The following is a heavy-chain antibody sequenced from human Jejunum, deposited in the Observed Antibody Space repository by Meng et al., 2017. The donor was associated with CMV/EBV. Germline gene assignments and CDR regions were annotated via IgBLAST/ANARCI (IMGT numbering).Heavy chain of an antibody. Sequence: RLSCAAAGFTFSSDWMHWVRQDPGKGLVWVSRINSDGSTFYADSVKGRFTISRDNAKNTLYLQMNSLRAEDTGVYYCARDASYKFDPWGQGTLVTVSS. CDR3: ARDASYKFDP. D-gene: IGHD1-1*01. CDR1: GFTFSSDW. J-gene: IGHJ5*02. V-gene: IGHV3-74*01. CDR2: INSDGST.